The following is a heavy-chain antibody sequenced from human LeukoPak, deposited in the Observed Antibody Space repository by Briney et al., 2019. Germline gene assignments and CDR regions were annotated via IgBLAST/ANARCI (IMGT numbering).Heavy chain of an antibody. CDR1: GYTFTSYG. D-gene: IGHD3-10*01. J-gene: IGHJ4*02. V-gene: IGHV1-18*01. Sequence: AAVKVSCKASGYTFTSYGISWVRQAPGQGLEWMGWISAYNGNTNYAQKLQGRVTMTTDTSTSTAYMELRSLRSDDTAVYYCARDLTVYGSGSAPHDYWGQGTLVTVSS. CDR2: ISAYNGNT. CDR3: ARDLTVYGSGSAPHDY.